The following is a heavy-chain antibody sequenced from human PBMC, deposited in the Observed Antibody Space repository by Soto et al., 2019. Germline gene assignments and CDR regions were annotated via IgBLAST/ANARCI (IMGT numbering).Heavy chain of an antibody. CDR3: ARKPATAKQEGVDF. V-gene: IGHV1-2*02. Sequence: PSVKVSYKASGYTFSDYYIFWVRQAPGKGLVWMGWINPNSGGTKYAQKFRRGDTMTRDTSITTPYMELSSLISGHTCVLYCARKPATAKQEGVDFWGQGTLVTVSS. CDR1: GYTFSDYY. D-gene: IGHD2-21*02. CDR2: INPNSGGT. J-gene: IGHJ4*02.